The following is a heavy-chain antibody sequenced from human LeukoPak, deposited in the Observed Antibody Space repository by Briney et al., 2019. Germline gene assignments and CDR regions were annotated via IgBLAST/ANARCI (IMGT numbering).Heavy chain of an antibody. CDR3: VSRAYRGEFDI. D-gene: IGHD5-12*01. V-gene: IGHV3-48*03. Sequence: PGGSLRLSCAASAFTFSSYEMNWVRQAPGKGLEWVSYISSSGSTIDYADSVKGRFTISRDNAKNSLYLQMNSLRAEDTAVYYCVSRAYRGEFDIWGQGTMVTVSS. CDR2: ISSSGSTI. J-gene: IGHJ3*02. CDR1: AFTFSSYE.